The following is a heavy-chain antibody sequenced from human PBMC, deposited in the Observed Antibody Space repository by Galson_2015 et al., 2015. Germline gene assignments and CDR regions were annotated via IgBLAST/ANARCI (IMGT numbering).Heavy chain of an antibody. CDR1: GFTFSSYE. V-gene: IGHV3-48*03. CDR3: ATHLGTTGFDP. Sequence: SLRLSCAASGFTFSSYEMNWVRQAPGKGLEWVSYISSSGSTIYYADSVKGRFTISRDNAKNSLYLQMNSLRAEDTAVYYCATHLGTTGFDPWGQGTLVTVSS. CDR2: ISSSGSTI. D-gene: IGHD4-17*01. J-gene: IGHJ5*02.